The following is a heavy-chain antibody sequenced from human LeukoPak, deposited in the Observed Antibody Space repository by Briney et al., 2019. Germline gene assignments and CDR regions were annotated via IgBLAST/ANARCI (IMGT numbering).Heavy chain of an antibody. Sequence: ASVKVSCKASGYTFTGYYMHWVRQAPGQGLEWMGWINPNSGGTNYAQKFQGRVTMTRDTSISTAYMELSRLRSDDTAVYYCARDPWYCGGGSCYPNWFDPWGQGTLVTVSS. CDR2: INPNSGGT. CDR1: GYTFTGYY. CDR3: ARDPWYCGGGSCYPNWFDP. V-gene: IGHV1-2*02. D-gene: IGHD2-15*01. J-gene: IGHJ5*02.